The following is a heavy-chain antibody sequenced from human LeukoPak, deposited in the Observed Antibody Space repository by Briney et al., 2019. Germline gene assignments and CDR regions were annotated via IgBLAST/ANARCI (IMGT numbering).Heavy chain of an antibody. Sequence: GGSLRLCCAASGFSFSSYAMSWVRQGPGKGLEWVSGISGSGGSTYYADSVKGRFNISRDNSKNTLYLQMSSLRAEDTAVYYCAKDSGGDNYFDYWGQGTLVTVSS. J-gene: IGHJ4*02. D-gene: IGHD3-16*01. V-gene: IGHV3-23*01. CDR2: ISGSGGST. CDR3: AKDSGGDNYFDY. CDR1: GFSFSSYA.